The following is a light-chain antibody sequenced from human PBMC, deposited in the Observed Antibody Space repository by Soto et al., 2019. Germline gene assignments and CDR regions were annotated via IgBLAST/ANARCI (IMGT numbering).Light chain of an antibody. V-gene: IGLV2-8*01. CDR2: DVT. Sequence: QSALTQAPSASGSPGQSVTISCAGASNDVGRFNYVSWYQHHPGKAPKLIIYDVTKRPSGVPDRFSGSKSGNTAYLTVSGLKAEDEAVYFCSSFVHGTSYVFGTGTKLTVL. J-gene: IGLJ1*01. CDR3: SSFVHGTSYV. CDR1: SNDVGRFNY.